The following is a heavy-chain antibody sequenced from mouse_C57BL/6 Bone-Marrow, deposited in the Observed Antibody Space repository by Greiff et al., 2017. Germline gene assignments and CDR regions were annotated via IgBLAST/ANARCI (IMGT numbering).Heavy chain of an antibody. D-gene: IGHD2-4*01. V-gene: IGHV1-5*01. CDR3: TRAPIYSERDFDY. Sequence: VQLQQSGTVLARPGASVKMSCKTSGYTFTSYWMHWVKQRPGQGLEWIGAIYPGNSDTSYNQKFKGKAKLTAVTSASTAYMELSSLTNEDSAVYYCTRAPIYSERDFDYWGQGTTLTVSA. CDR1: GYTFTSYW. J-gene: IGHJ2*01. CDR2: IYPGNSDT.